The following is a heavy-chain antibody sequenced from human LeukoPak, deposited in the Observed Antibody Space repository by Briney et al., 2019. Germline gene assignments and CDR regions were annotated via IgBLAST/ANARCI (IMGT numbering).Heavy chain of an antibody. J-gene: IGHJ4*02. CDR2: ISDDGSNK. Sequence: PGGSLRLSCAASGFTFSSCAMHWVRLAPGKGLEWVAVISDDGSNKYYGDSMKGRFTISRDNYNNTLFLHMNSLRAEDTAVYYCAKVRRGSFHVIYFDYCGQGTLVTVSS. V-gene: IGHV3-30*18. CDR1: GFTFSSCA. D-gene: IGHD1-26*01. CDR3: AKVRRGSFHVIYFDY.